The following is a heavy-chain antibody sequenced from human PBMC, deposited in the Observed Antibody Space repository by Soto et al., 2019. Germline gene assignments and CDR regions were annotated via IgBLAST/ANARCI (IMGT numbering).Heavy chain of an antibody. Sequence: QVQLQESGPGLVKPSGTLSLTCAVSGGSISSDKWWNWVRQPPGKGLEWIGESYHTGSTNYNPSLKSRVAISVDKSKNQFPLNLSSVTAADTAVYYCASRSWLEKFDYWGQGTLVTVSS. CDR1: GGSISSDKW. CDR3: ASRSWLEKFDY. V-gene: IGHV4-4*02. J-gene: IGHJ4*02. CDR2: SYHTGST. D-gene: IGHD6-19*01.